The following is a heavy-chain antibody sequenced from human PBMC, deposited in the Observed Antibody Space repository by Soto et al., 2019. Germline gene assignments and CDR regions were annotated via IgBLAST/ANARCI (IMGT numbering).Heavy chain of an antibody. CDR3: ARGPGGPDGPGDY. J-gene: IGHJ4*02. CDR1: GYTFTSYS. D-gene: IGHD2-15*01. CDR2: INAGNGNT. Sequence: ASVKVSCKASGYTFTSYSMHWVRQAPGQRLEWMGWINAGNGNTKYSQKFQGRVTITRDTSASTAYMELSSLRSEDTTVYYCARGPGGPDGPGDYWGQGTLVTLSS. V-gene: IGHV1-3*01.